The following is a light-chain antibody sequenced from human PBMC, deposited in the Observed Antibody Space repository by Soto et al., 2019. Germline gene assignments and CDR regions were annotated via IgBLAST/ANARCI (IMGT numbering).Light chain of an antibody. CDR1: QSVSSY. Sequence: EILMTQSPATLSVSPGERVTLSCRASQSVSSYLAWYQQKPGQAPRLLIYGVSSRATGIPARFSGSGSGTDFTLTISSLEPEDFAVYYCQQRSNWPPLTFGGGTKVDIK. V-gene: IGKV3-11*01. CDR3: QQRSNWPPLT. CDR2: GVS. J-gene: IGKJ4*01.